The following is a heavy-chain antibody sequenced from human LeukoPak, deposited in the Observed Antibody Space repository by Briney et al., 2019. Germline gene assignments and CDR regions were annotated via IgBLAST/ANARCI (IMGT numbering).Heavy chain of an antibody. D-gene: IGHD2-15*01. Sequence: SETLSLTCTVSGGSISSSSYYWGWIRQPPGKGLEWIGEINHSGSTNYNPSLKSRVTISVDTSKNQFSLKLSSVTAADTAVYYCARVLLGYCSGGSCSSFDYWGQGTLVTVSS. V-gene: IGHV4-39*07. CDR1: GGSISSSSYY. CDR2: INHSGST. J-gene: IGHJ4*02. CDR3: ARVLLGYCSGGSCSSFDY.